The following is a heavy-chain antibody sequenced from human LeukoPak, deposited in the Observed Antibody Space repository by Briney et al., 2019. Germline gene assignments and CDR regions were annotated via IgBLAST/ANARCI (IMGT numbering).Heavy chain of an antibody. J-gene: IGHJ6*02. D-gene: IGHD2-21*01. CDR1: GFNFRGYA. CDR2: ISGSGGRA. V-gene: IGHV3-23*01. Sequence: PGGSLRLSCAASGFNFRGYAMSWVRQAPGKGLEWVSAISGSGGRAHYADSVRGRFTISRDNSQNTLQLQMNSLRAEDTAVYYGAKEVVMGETNYYYYGMDVWGQGTTVTVSS. CDR3: AKEVVMGETNYYYYGMDV.